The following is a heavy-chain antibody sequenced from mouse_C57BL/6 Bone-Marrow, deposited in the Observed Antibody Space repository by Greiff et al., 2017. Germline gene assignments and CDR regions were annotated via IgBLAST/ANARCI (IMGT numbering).Heavy chain of an antibody. CDR2: IYPGDGDT. CDR3: AIAYYYGSRYFDV. Sequence: QVQLKDSGPELVKPGASVKISCKASGYEFSSSWMNWVKQRPGKGLEWIGRIYPGDGDTNYNGKFKGKATLPADKSSRTAYMKLSSLTSEDSAVYFCAIAYYYGSRYFDVWGTGTTVTVSS. J-gene: IGHJ1*03. CDR1: GYEFSSSW. V-gene: IGHV1-82*01. D-gene: IGHD1-1*01.